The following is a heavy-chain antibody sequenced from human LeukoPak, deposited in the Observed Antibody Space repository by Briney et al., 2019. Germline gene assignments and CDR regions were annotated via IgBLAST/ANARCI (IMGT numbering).Heavy chain of an antibody. CDR3: ARDVRSGWLQAFDL. V-gene: IGHV3-23*01. D-gene: IGHD5-12*01. CDR2: ISGSGDGT. J-gene: IGHJ2*01. CDR1: GFTFSSYA. Sequence: GGSLRLSCAASGFTFSSYAMSWVRQAPGKGLEWVSTISGSGDGTYYADSVKGRFTISRDNSKNTLYLQMNSPRAENTAVYYCARDVRSGWLQAFDLWGRGTLVTVSS.